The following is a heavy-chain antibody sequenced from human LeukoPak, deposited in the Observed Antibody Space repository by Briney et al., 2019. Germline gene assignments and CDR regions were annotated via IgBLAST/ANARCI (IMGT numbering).Heavy chain of an antibody. CDR1: GYTFFTYG. Sequence: ASVKVSCKASGYTFFTYGVTWVRQAPGQGLEWMGWISTYNGNTIAQKFQGRVTLTTDTSTSTAYMELRSLRSDDTAVYYSARQYGDNSGSLDHWGQGTLVTVSS. J-gene: IGHJ4*02. V-gene: IGHV1-18*01. D-gene: IGHD4-23*01. CDR2: ISTYNGNT. CDR3: ARQYGDNSGSLDH.